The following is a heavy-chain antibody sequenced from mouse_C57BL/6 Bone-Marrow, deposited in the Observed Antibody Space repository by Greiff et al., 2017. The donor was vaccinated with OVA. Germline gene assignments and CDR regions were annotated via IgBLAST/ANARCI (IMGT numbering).Heavy chain of an antibody. CDR2: IDPSDSYT. CDR3: AILLLRAY. Sequence: VQLQQPGAELVMPGASVKLSCKASGYTFTSYWMHWVKQRPGQGLEWIGEIDPSDSYTNYNQKFKGKSTLTVDKSSSTAYMQLSSLTSEDSAVYYCAILLLRAYWGQGTLVTVSA. J-gene: IGHJ3*01. V-gene: IGHV1-69*01. D-gene: IGHD1-1*01. CDR1: GYTFTSYW.